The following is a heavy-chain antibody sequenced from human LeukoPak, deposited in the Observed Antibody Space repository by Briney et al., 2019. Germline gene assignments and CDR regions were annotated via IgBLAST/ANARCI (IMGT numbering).Heavy chain of an antibody. CDR2: ISYDGSNK. V-gene: IGHV3-30*18. J-gene: IGHJ4*02. D-gene: IGHD4-17*01. Sequence: GGSLGLSCAASGFTFSSYGMHWVRQAPGKGLEWVAVISYDGSNKYYADSVKGRFTISRDNSKNTLYLQMNSLRAEDTAVYYCAKDLDDYGDLYYFDYWGQGTLVTVSS. CDR3: AKDLDDYGDLYYFDY. CDR1: GFTFSSYG.